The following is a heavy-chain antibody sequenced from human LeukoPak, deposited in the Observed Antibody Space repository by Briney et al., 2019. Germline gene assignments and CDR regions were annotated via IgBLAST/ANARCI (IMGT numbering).Heavy chain of an antibody. V-gene: IGHV3-23*01. CDR2: ISGSGGST. J-gene: IGHJ3*02. Sequence: PGGSLRLSCAASGFTFNNYAMNWVRQAPGKGLEWVSVISGSGGSTYYADSVKGRFTISRDNSKNTLYLQMNSLRAEDTAVYYCAKKLWFGELCGAYDIWGQGTMVTVSS. D-gene: IGHD3-10*01. CDR3: AKKLWFGELCGAYDI. CDR1: GFTFNNYA.